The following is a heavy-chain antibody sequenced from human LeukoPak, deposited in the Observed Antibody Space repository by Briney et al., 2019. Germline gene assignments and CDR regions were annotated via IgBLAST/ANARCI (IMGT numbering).Heavy chain of an antibody. CDR2: ISESGGNT. CDR3: AKDQRGSGSCGYFDY. V-gene: IGHV3-23*01. D-gene: IGHD3-10*01. Sequence: GGSLRLSCAASGFTLSSYAMNWVRQAPGKGLEWVSSISESGGNTYYADSVKGRFTISRDNAKNTLDLQMNSLRDEDTAVYYCAKDQRGSGSCGYFDYWGQGTLVTVSS. J-gene: IGHJ4*02. CDR1: GFTLSSYA.